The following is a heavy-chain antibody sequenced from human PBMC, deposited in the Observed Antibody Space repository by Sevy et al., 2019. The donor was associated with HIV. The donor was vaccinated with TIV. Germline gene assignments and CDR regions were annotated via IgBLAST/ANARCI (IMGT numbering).Heavy chain of an antibody. CDR2: INHIGGT. Sequence: SETLSLTCALYGGSFSGYYWSWIRQPPGKGLEWIGEINHIGGTNYNPSLKSRVTISGDTSKNQFSLNLNSVTAADTAVYYCARHCTGSSCSHAFDIWGQGTMVTVSS. CDR1: GGSFSGYY. V-gene: IGHV4-34*01. D-gene: IGHD2-15*01. J-gene: IGHJ3*02. CDR3: ARHCTGSSCSHAFDI.